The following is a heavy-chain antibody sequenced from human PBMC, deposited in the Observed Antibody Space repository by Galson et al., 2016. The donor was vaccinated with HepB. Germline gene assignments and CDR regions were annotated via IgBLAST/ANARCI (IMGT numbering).Heavy chain of an antibody. CDR2: ISGGGGTT. J-gene: IGHJ3*02. CDR1: GFSFSKYA. CDR3: AKGSGVCGSYPLDI. Sequence: SLRLSCAASGFSFSKYAMTWVRQAPGKGLEWVSAISGGGGTTYEADSAKGRFTISRDNSKNTLYLEMNSLRTEDTAVYYCAKGSGVCGSYPLDIWGQGTMVTVSS. D-gene: IGHD3-16*02. V-gene: IGHV3-23*01.